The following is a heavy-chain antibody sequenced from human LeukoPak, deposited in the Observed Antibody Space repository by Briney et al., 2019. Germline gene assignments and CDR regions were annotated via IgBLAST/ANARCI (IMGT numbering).Heavy chain of an antibody. V-gene: IGHV3-21*01. Sequence: GGSLRLSCVGSGFPFSSYSMSWVRQAPGKGLEWVSSIDLNGNHINYADSVKDRFTISRDNAKNSLFLQMDSLRVEGTAVYYCARDRGLGLPNWFTSWGQGTLVTVSS. J-gene: IGHJ5*01. CDR3: ARDRGLGLPNWFTS. CDR1: GFPFSSYS. D-gene: IGHD2-15*01. CDR2: IDLNGNHI.